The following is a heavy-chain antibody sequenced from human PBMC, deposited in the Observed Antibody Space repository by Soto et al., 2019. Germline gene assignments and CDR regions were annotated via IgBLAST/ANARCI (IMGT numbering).Heavy chain of an antibody. J-gene: IGHJ4*02. Sequence: SETLSLTCTVSGASIRSGGYYWSWIRQHPGKGLEWIGSIYYSGTTYNNPSLKSRVTISVDTSKNQFSLKLNSVTAADTAVYYCARDRKVGYALDFWGQGTLVTVS. CDR2: IYYSGTT. D-gene: IGHD2-2*01. V-gene: IGHV4-31*03. CDR3: ARDRKVGYALDF. CDR1: GASIRSGGYY.